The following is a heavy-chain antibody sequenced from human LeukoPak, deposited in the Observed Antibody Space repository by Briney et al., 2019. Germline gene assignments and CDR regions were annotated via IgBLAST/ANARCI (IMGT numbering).Heavy chain of an antibody. CDR2: TYYRSKWYN. Sequence: SQTLSLACAISGDSVSSNSAAWNWIRQSPSRGLEWLGRTYYRSKWYNDYAVSVKSRITINPDTSKNQFSLQLNSVTPEHTAVYYCARVGTVAGPYYYYYYGMDVWGQGTTVTVSS. J-gene: IGHJ6*02. CDR3: ARVGTVAGPYYYYYYGMDV. D-gene: IGHD6-19*01. V-gene: IGHV6-1*01. CDR1: GDSVSSNSAA.